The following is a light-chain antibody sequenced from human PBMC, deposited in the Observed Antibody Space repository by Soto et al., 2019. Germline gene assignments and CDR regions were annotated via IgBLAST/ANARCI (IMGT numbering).Light chain of an antibody. CDR2: AAS. Sequence: IQMTQSPSSLSASVGDRVTNTCRASQGVDSDLSWYQQKPGKAPKLLIYAASSLHSGVPTRFRGSGSGTHFTLTISSLQPEDVATYYCQQSYSTLVLTFGGGTKVELK. V-gene: IGKV1-39*01. J-gene: IGKJ4*01. CDR1: QGVDSD. CDR3: QQSYSTLVLT.